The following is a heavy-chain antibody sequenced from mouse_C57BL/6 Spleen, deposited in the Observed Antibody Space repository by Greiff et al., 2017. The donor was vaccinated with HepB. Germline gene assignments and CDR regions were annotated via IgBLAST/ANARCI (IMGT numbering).Heavy chain of an antibody. Sequence: QVQLKQPGAELVKPGASVKMSCKASGYTFTSYWITWVKQRPGQGLEWIGDIYPGSGSTNYNEKFKSKATLTVDTSSSTDYMQLSSLTSEDSAVYYCARGPLYYGSSYPYRYFDVWGTGTTVTVAS. V-gene: IGHV1-55*01. CDR3: ARGPLYYGSSYPYRYFDV. CDR2: IYPGSGST. D-gene: IGHD1-1*01. CDR1: GYTFTSYW. J-gene: IGHJ1*03.